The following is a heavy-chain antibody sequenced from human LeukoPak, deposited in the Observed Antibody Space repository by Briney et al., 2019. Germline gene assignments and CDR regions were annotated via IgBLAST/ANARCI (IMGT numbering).Heavy chain of an antibody. J-gene: IGHJ4*02. D-gene: IGHD3-10*01. CDR3: ARNYYGSGSFYVHN. CDR2: IYHSGTT. Sequence: SETLSLTCTVSGGSITSYDWSWIRQPPGKGLEWIGLIYHSGTTHYNPSLKSRLTFSLDKSKNQFSLKLTSVTAADTALYYCARNYYGSGSFYVHNWGQGTLVTVSS. V-gene: IGHV4-59*03. CDR1: GGSITSYD.